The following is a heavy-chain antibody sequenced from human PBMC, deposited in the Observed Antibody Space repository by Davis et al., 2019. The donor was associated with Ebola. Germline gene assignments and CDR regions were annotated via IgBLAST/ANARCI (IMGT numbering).Heavy chain of an antibody. V-gene: IGHV3-33*01. CDR2: IWYDGSNK. CDR3: ARDPGYCSGGSCSNWFDP. D-gene: IGHD2-15*01. CDR1: GFTFSSYG. Sequence: GESLKISCAASGFTFSSYGMHWVRQAPGKGLEWVAVIWYDGSNKYYADSVKGRFTISRDNSKNTLYLQMNSLRDEDTAVYYCARDPGYCSGGSCSNWFDPWGQGTLVTVSS. J-gene: IGHJ5*02.